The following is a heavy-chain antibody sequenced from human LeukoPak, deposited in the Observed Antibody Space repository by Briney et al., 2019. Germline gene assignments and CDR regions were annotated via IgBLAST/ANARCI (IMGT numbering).Heavy chain of an antibody. J-gene: IGHJ4*02. CDR2: IYYSGST. Sequence: SETLSLTCTVSGASVSTYYWSCIRQPPGKGLEWIAYIYYSGSTNYNPSLKSRVTMSVDTSKNQFSLMLSSVTAADTAVYYCARDTGSYYFDYWGQGTLVTVSS. V-gene: IGHV4-59*02. CDR3: ARDTGSYYFDY. CDR1: GASVSTYY. D-gene: IGHD1-26*01.